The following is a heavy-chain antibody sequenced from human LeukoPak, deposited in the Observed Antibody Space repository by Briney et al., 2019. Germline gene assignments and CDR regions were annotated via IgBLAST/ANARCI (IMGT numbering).Heavy chain of an antibody. J-gene: IGHJ4*02. Sequence: AGGSLRLSCAASEFTFSSYAMHWVRQAPGKGLEWVAVISYDGSKKYYADSVKGRFTISRDNSKNTLYLQMNSLRAEDTAMYYCAKGGSCSSTSCYFDYWGQGTLVTVSS. CDR3: AKGGSCSSTSCYFDY. D-gene: IGHD2-2*01. V-gene: IGHV3-30*18. CDR1: EFTFSSYA. CDR2: ISYDGSKK.